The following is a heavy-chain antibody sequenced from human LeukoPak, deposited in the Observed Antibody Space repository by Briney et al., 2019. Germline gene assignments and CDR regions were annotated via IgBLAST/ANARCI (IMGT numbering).Heavy chain of an antibody. CDR3: AKGNSLDQRNYDD. CDR2: IGGGGTDT. D-gene: IGHD1-7*01. V-gene: IGHV3-23*01. Sequence: PGGSLRLSCAASGFTFNNYAMAWIRQPPRKGLEWVSSIGGGGTDTHYGDSVKGRLTISRDNSKNTLYLQMNSLRAEDTAVYYCAKGNSLDQRNYDDWGQGTLVTVSS. J-gene: IGHJ4*02. CDR1: GFTFNNYA.